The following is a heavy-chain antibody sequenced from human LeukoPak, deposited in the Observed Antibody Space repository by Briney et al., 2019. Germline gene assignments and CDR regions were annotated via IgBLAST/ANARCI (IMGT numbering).Heavy chain of an antibody. J-gene: IGHJ6*02. D-gene: IGHD6-13*01. CDR1: GYTFNSYG. CDR2: ISAYNGNT. V-gene: IGHV1-18*01. Sequence: ASVKVSCKASGYTFNSYGFSWVRQAPGQGLEWMGWISAYNGNTNYAQKLQGRVTMTTDTSTSTAYMELRSLRSDDTAVYFRARVAWAAVNSFHHYYGMDVWGQGTTVIVSS. CDR3: ARVAWAAVNSFHHYYGMDV.